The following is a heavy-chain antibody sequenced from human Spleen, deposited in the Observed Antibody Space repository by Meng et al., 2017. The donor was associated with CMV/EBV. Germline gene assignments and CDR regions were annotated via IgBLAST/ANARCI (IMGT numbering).Heavy chain of an antibody. V-gene: IGHV4-34*01. J-gene: IGHJ4*02. D-gene: IGHD3-10*01. CDR2: IDHGGST. CDR3: ATTYYYATGAHPLDH. Sequence: SETLSLTCAVYGDSFNGYYWTWIRQPPGKGLEWIGEIDHGGSTTYNPSLKSRVAISVDTSKTQFSLKLSSVTAADTAVYYCATTYYYATGAHPLDHWGQGTLVTVSS. CDR1: GDSFNGYY.